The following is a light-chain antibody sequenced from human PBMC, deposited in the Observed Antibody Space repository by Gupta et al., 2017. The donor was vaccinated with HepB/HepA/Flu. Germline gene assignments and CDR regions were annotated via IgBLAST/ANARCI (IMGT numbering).Light chain of an antibody. CDR2: DVT. CDR3: SSFTTSSTWV. Sequence: QSALTQPASVSESPGQSITISCTGSSSDIGSDNYVSWYQQHPGKAPKLIIFDVTNRPSGLSARFSGSKSGNTASLTISGRQAEDEADYYCSSFTTSSTWVFGGGIKLTVL. V-gene: IGLV2-14*01. J-gene: IGLJ3*02. CDR1: SSDIGSDNY.